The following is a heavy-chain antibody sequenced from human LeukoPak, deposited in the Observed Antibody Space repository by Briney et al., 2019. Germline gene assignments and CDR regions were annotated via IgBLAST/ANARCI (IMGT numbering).Heavy chain of an antibody. D-gene: IGHD2-2*01. V-gene: IGHV1-58*01. CDR2: IVVGSGNT. CDR1: GFTFTSSA. Sequence: ASVNVSCKASGFTFTSSAVQWVRQARGQRLEWIGWIVVGSGNTNYAQKFQERVTITRDMSTSTAYMELSSLRSEDTAVYYCAADAVVVVPAATRDYYYGMDVWGQGTTVTVSS. J-gene: IGHJ6*02. CDR3: AADAVVVVPAATRDYYYGMDV.